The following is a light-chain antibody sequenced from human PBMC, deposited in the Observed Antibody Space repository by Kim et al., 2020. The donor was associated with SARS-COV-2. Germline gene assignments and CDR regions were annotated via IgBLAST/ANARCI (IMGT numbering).Light chain of an antibody. CDR1: QEFSNL. CDR2: AAT. V-gene: IGKV1-27*01. Sequence: SGGERVTFSGRASQEFSNLLGWKAPKPGKVPQVLIIAATTFQSGAPSRLSGKGSGTKFTLTIGNLQTENVSTFYCKKNKRPPVTFDPGTKVDNK. CDR3: KKNKRPPVT. J-gene: IGKJ1*01.